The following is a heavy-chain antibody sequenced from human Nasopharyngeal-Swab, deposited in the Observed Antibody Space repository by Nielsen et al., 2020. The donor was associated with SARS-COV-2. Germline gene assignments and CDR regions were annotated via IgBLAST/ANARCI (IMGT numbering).Heavy chain of an antibody. D-gene: IGHD2-15*01. Sequence: GGPLRPSCAASGFTFSDSAIHGVRQAPGKGLAWVGRVRSKGNNYATAYSASVKGRFITFRDDPTNTAYLQMNSLKTEDTAMYYCTRCGGGCYSGRDYWGQGTLVTVSS. CDR1: GFTFSDSA. J-gene: IGHJ4*02. CDR2: VRSKGNNYAT. V-gene: IGHV3-73*01. CDR3: TRCGGGCYSGRDY.